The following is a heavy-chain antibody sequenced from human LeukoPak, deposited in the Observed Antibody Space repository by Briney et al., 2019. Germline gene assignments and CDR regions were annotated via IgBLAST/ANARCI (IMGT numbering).Heavy chain of an antibody. J-gene: IGHJ4*02. Sequence: PRGSLRLSCAASGFTFSSYAMSWVRQAPGKGLEWVSAISGSGGSTYYADSVKGRFTISRDNSKSTLYLQMNSLRAEDTAVYYCAKDQSIVGATDIDYWGQGTLVTVSS. V-gene: IGHV3-23*01. CDR2: ISGSGGST. D-gene: IGHD1-26*01. CDR1: GFTFSSYA. CDR3: AKDQSIVGATDIDY.